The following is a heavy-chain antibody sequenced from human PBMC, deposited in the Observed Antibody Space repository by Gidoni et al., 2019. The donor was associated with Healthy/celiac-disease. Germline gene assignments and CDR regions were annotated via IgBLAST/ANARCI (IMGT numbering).Heavy chain of an antibody. D-gene: IGHD3-22*01. J-gene: IGHJ4*02. V-gene: IGHV4-59*01. CDR2: IYYSGST. CDR3: AREIGDYDSSAFDY. Sequence: QVQLQESGPGLVKPSETLSLTCTVSGGSISSYYWSWIRQPPGKGLEWIGYIYYSGSTNYNPSLKSRVTISVDTSKNQFSLKLSSVTAEDTAVYYCAREIGDYDSSAFDYWGQGTLVTVSS. CDR1: GGSISSYY.